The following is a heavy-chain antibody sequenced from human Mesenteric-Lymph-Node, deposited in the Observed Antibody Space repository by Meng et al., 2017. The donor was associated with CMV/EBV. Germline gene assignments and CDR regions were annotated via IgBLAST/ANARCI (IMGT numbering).Heavy chain of an antibody. D-gene: IGHD3-10*01. CDR2: MYYSGST. CDR3: ARAGVRGVTNFDY. Sequence: VSGGSVSSGSHYWSWIRQPPGKGLEWIAYMYYSGSTNYNPSLKSRVTISVDTSKNQFSLKLSSLTAADTAVYYCARAGVRGVTNFDYWGQGTLSPSPQ. V-gene: IGHV4-61*01. J-gene: IGHJ4*02. CDR1: GGSVSSGSHY.